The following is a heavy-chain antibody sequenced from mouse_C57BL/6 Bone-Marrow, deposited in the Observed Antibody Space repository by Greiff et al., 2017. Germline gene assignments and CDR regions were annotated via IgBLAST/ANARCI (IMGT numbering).Heavy chain of an antibody. V-gene: IGHV1-4*01. Sequence: QVQLKESGAELARPGASVKMSCTASGYTFTSYTMHWVKQRPGQGLEWIGYINPSSGYTKYNQKFKDKATLTADKSSSTAYMQLSSLTSEDSAVYYCARSGTVDWGQGTTLTVSS. J-gene: IGHJ2*01. D-gene: IGHD3-1*01. CDR1: GYTFTSYT. CDR2: INPSSGYT. CDR3: ARSGTVD.